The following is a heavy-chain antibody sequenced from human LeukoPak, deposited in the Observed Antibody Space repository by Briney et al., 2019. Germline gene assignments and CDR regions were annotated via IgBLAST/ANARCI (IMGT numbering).Heavy chain of an antibody. J-gene: IGHJ4*02. CDR1: GFTFSSYA. CDR2: ISGSGGST. CDR3: AKGTLGYCSGGRCYPFDY. V-gene: IGHV3-23*01. D-gene: IGHD2-15*01. Sequence: PGGSLRLSCAASGFTFSSYAMSWVRQAPGKGLEWVSAISGSGGSTYHADSLKGRFTNSRDNSKNTLHLQMNSLRAEDTAVYYCAKGTLGYCSGGRCYPFDYWGQGTLVTVSS.